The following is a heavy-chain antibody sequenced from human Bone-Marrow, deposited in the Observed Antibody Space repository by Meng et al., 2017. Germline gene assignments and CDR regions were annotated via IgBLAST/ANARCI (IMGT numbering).Heavy chain of an antibody. CDR2: IYHSGNT. CDR3: ARARSSSWSFDY. V-gene: IGHV4-4*02. CDR1: GGSISSSNW. J-gene: IGHJ4*02. D-gene: IGHD6-13*01. Sequence: QVQLQESGSGLVKPSGTLSLTCAVSGGSISSSNWWCWVRQPPGKGLEWIGEIYHSGNTNYNPSLKSRVAMSVDKSKNQFSLRLSSVTAADTAVYYCARARSSSWSFDYWGQGTLVTVSS.